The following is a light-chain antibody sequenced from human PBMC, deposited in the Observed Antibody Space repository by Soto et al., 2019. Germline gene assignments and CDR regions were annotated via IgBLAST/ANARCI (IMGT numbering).Light chain of an antibody. V-gene: IGLV2-8*01. CDR2: EVT. Sequence: QSALTQPPSASGSPGRSVTISCTGTSSDVGGYDYVSWFQQHPGKAPKLIIYEVTKRPSGVPDRFSASKSGNTASLTVSGLQAEDEADYYCSSFVAGNNYWGFGGGTKLTVL. J-gene: IGLJ3*02. CDR1: SSDVGGYDY. CDR3: SSFVAGNNYWG.